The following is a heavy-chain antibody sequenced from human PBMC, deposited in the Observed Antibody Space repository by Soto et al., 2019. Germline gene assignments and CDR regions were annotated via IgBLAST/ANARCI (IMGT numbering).Heavy chain of an antibody. CDR3: AREGATVTTNSLYNWFDP. V-gene: IGHV6-1*01. CDR1: GDSVSSNSAA. CDR2: TYYRSKWYN. D-gene: IGHD4-17*01. Sequence: SQTLSLTCAISGDSVSSNSAAWNWIRQSPSRGLDWLGRTYYRSKWYNDYAVSVKSRITINPDTSKNQFSLQLNSVTPEDTAVYYCAREGATVTTNSLYNWFDPWGQGTLVTVSS. J-gene: IGHJ5*02.